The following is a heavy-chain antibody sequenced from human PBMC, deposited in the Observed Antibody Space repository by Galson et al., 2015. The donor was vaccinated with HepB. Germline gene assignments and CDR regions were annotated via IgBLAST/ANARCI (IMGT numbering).Heavy chain of an antibody. Sequence: SLRLSCAASGFIFDDYSMYWVRQVPGKGLEWISGISWNSDTTDYTASVRGRFTISRDNARNSLYLQMNNLRTEDTALYYCVKGGSKLGYDFDYWGQGTLVTVSS. CDR3: VKGGSKLGYDFDY. D-gene: IGHD5-18*01. CDR2: ISWNSDTT. V-gene: IGHV3-9*01. J-gene: IGHJ4*02. CDR1: GFIFDDYS.